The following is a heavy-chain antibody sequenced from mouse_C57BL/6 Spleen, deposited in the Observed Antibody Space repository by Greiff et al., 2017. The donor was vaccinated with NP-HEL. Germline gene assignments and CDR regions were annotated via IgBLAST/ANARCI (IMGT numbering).Heavy chain of an antibody. V-gene: IGHV1-15*01. D-gene: IGHD2-5*01. CDR3: TSDSNYGAWFAY. J-gene: IGHJ3*01. Sequence: QVQLQQSGAELVRPGASVTLSCKASFYTFTDSEMHWVKPTPLHGLACIAAIAPETVGTAYNQKFKGKAILTADKSSSTAYMELRSLTSEDSAVYYCTSDSNYGAWFAYWGKGTLVTVSA. CDR1: FYTFTDSE. CDR2: IAPETVGT.